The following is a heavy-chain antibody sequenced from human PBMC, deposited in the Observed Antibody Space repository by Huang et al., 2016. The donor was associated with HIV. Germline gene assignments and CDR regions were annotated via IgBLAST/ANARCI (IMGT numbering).Heavy chain of an antibody. J-gene: IGHJ5*01. Sequence: QVQLVQSGAEVKKPGASVTISCKASGFSILIYYIHWVRQAPGQGLEGMGIVNPSGGGADYAQKCKGRVNMTRDTSTRTLYMELSSLRSEDTAVYYCAREGITPSGTEVSGFDFWGQGTPVSVSS. CDR2: VNPSGGGA. CDR1: GFSILIYY. D-gene: IGHD6-13*01. CDR3: AREGITPSGTEVSGFDF. V-gene: IGHV1-46*03.